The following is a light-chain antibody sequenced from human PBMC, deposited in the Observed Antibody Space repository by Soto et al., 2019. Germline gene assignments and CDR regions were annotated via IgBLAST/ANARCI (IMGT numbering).Light chain of an antibody. V-gene: IGLV2-14*01. Sequence: QSVLTQPASVSGSPGQSITISCTGTSSDVGGYNYVSWYQQHPGKAPKLMIYDVSKRPSGVSNRFSGSKSGNTASLTISGLQAEDEADYYCCSYAGNNNLIFGGGTKVTVL. J-gene: IGLJ2*01. CDR3: CSYAGNNNLI. CDR1: SSDVGGYNY. CDR2: DVS.